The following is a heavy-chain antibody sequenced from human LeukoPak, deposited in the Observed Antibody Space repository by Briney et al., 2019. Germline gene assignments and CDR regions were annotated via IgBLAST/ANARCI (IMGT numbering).Heavy chain of an antibody. J-gene: IGHJ4*02. CDR3: ARTFTGSHLLEY. V-gene: IGHV4-59*01. Sequence: SETLSLTCSISGSSLKTYFWTWIRQAPGKGLEYIGFIHHSGRTDYSPALKSRVTISIDTSKNEFSLRLTSVTIADTAIYYCARTFTGSHLLEYWDQGTLVIVSS. D-gene: IGHD1-26*01. CDR1: GSSLKTYF. CDR2: IHHSGRT.